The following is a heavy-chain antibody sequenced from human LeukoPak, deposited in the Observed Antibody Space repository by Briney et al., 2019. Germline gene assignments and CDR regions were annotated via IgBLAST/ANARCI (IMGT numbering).Heavy chain of an antibody. V-gene: IGHV3-7*01. CDR1: GFTFSTYG. CDR2: IKEDGSGK. Sequence: PGGSLRLSCAASGFTFSTYGMHWVRQAPRKGLEWLADIKEDGSGKYYVDSVKGRFTISRDNAKNTLYLQMNRLRAEDTAVYYCARDLSDFGFKNENWFDPWGQGTLVTVSS. J-gene: IGHJ5*02. D-gene: IGHD3-3*01. CDR3: ARDLSDFGFKNENWFDP.